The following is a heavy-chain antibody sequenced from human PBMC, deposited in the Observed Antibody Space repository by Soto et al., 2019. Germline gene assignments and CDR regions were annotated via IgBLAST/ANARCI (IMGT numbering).Heavy chain of an antibody. Sequence: SETLSLTCAVSGGSISSGGYSWSWIRQPPGKGLEWIGYIYHSGSTYYNPSLKSRVTISVDRSKNQFSLKLSSVTAADTAVYYCARWVEVSLDYFDSWGQGTPVTVSS. D-gene: IGHD2-15*01. CDR2: IYHSGST. CDR1: GGSISSGGYS. V-gene: IGHV4-30-2*01. J-gene: IGHJ4*02. CDR3: ARWVEVSLDYFDS.